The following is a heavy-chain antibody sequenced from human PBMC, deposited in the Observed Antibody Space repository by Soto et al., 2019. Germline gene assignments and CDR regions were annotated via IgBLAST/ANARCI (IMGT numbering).Heavy chain of an antibody. CDR2: IYYSGTT. D-gene: IGHD1-1*01. V-gene: IGHV4-59*08. Sequence: SETLSLTCSVSGGSISDSYWSWIRQNPGKGLEWIGYIYYSGTTNYNPSLESRVTMSVDASKNQISLRLTSVTAADTAMFYCARQPPGTAAFDIWGQGTMVT. CDR3: ARQPPGTAAFDI. CDR1: GGSISDSY. J-gene: IGHJ3*02.